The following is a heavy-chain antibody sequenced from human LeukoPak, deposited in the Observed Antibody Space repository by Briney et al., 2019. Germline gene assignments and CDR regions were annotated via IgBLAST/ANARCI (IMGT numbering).Heavy chain of an antibody. CDR3: ARLRWQLVGPYFDY. D-gene: IGHD1-26*01. V-gene: IGHV4-59*01. CDR1: GDSISTYY. J-gene: IGHJ4*02. CDR2: IYSSGNT. Sequence: SETLSLTCSFSGDSISTYYWSWIRQSPGKGLEWIGHIYSSGNTDYNSSLKSRVTISVDTSKSQFSLRLSSVTATDTAVYYCARLRWQLVGPYFDYWGQGILVTVSS.